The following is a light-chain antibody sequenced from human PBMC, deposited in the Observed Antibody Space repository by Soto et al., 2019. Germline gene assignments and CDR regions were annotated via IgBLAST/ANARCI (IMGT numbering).Light chain of an antibody. CDR2: KGT. V-gene: IGLV2-23*01. CDR3: CSSAPESTYV. CDR1: SSDVGAYNS. J-gene: IGLJ1*01. Sequence: QSVLAQPASVSGSPGQSITISCTGTSSDVGAYNSVSWYQQHPHRAPQVIIYKGTQRPSGVSNRFSGSKSGNAASLTISALQTDDEADYFCCSSAPESTYVCGTGTKLTVL.